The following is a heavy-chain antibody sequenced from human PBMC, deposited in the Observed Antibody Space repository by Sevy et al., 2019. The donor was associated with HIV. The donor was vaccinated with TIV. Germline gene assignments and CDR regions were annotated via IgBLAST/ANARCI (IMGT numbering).Heavy chain of an antibody. V-gene: IGHV3-30*04. CDR2: ISYHGRNQ. D-gene: IGHD6-6*01. CDR3: ARKQFVLPFDY. CDR1: GFTFSDYA. J-gene: IGHJ4*02. Sequence: GESLKISCAASGFTFSDYAIHWVRQAPGKGLEWLAVISYHGRNQFYADSVRGRFTISRDDSKNTVYLQMNSLRPDDTGVYYCARKQFVLPFDYWGQGTLVTVSS.